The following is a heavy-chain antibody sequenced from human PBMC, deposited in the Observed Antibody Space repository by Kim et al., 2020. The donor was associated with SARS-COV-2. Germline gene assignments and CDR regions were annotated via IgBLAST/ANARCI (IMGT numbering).Heavy chain of an antibody. Sequence: TNYADSVKGRFTNSRDDDENTLYLKMNSLTAEDTAVYYCARDLSGADEYWRQGTLVTVSS. CDR2: T. D-gene: IGHD3-10*01. V-gene: IGHV3-74*01. J-gene: IGHJ4*02. CDR3: ARDLSGADEY.